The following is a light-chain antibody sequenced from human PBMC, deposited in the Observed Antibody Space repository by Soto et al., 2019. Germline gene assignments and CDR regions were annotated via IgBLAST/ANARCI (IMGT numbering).Light chain of an antibody. J-gene: IGKJ5*01. CDR1: HSVNSH. CDR3: QKRSNWPPIP. CDR2: GAS. Sequence: MMMTQSQATLSVSPGESVTLSCRTSHSVNSHVAWYQQKPGQAPRLLLYGASTRATGIPVRFSGSGFGTEFTLTISSLEPEDFAVYYCQKRSNWPPIPVGHGTRLGIK. V-gene: IGKV3-15*01.